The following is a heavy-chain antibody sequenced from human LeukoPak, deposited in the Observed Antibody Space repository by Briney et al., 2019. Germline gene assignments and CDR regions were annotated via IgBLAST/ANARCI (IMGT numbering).Heavy chain of an antibody. CDR2: ISYDGSNK. Sequence: GGSLRLSCAASGFTFSSYGMHWVRQAPGKGLEWVAVISYDGSNKYYADSVKGRFTISRDNSKNTLYLQMNSLRAEDTAVYYCAKDRTGQQLVLDYWGQGTLVTVS. V-gene: IGHV3-30*18. CDR3: AKDRTGQQLVLDY. CDR1: GFTFSSYG. D-gene: IGHD6-13*01. J-gene: IGHJ4*02.